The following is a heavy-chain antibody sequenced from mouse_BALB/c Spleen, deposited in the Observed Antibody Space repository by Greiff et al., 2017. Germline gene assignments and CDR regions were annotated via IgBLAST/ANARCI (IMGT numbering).Heavy chain of an antibody. CDR3: ARRSFTTATGAMDY. D-gene: IGHD1-2*01. CDR1: GYTFTSYW. V-gene: IGHV1-87*01. Sequence: VQLQQSGAELARPGASVKLSCKASGYTFTSYWMQWVKQRPGQGLEWIGAIYPGDGDTRYTQKFKGKATLTADKSSSTAYMQLSSLASEDSAVYYCARRSFTTATGAMDYWGQGTSVTVSS. CDR2: IYPGDGDT. J-gene: IGHJ4*01.